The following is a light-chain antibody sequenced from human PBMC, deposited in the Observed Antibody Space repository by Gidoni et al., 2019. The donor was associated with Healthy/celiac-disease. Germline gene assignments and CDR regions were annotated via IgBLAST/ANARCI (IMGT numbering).Light chain of an antibody. Sequence: DIQMTQSPSTLSASVGDRVTITYRASQSISSWLAWYQQKPGKAPKLLIYDAYSLESGVPSRFSGSGSGKEFTITISSLQPDDFATYYCQQYRTFGQGTKLEIK. CDR3: QQYRT. V-gene: IGKV1-5*01. J-gene: IGKJ2*01. CDR2: DAY. CDR1: QSISSW.